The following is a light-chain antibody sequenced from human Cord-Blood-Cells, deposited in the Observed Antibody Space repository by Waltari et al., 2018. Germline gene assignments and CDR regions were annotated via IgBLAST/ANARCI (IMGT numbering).Light chain of an antibody. Sequence: TQSPGTLSLSPGERATLSCRASQSVSSSYLAWYQQKPGQAPRLLTYGASSRATGIPDRFSGSGSGTDFTLTISRLEPEDFAVYYCQQYGSSPLTFGGGTKVEIK. CDR3: QQYGSSPLT. J-gene: IGKJ4*01. V-gene: IGKV3-20*01. CDR2: GAS. CDR1: QSVSSSY.